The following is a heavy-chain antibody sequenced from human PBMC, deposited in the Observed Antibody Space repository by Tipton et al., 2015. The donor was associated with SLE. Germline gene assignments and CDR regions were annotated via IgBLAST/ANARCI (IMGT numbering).Heavy chain of an antibody. J-gene: IGHJ4*02. V-gene: IGHV4-4*02. CDR3: ATCSGGSCYYFDY. D-gene: IGHD2-15*01. Sequence: SLRLSCAVSGGSISSSNWWSWVRQPPGKGLEWIGEIYHSGSTNYNPSLKSRVTISVDTSKNQFSLKLSSVTAADTAVYYCATCSGGSCYYFDYWGQGTLVTVSS. CDR2: IYHSGST. CDR1: GGSISSSNW.